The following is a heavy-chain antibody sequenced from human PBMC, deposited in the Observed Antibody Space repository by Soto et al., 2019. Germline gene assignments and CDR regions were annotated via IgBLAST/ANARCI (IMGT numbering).Heavy chain of an antibody. CDR3: ARILLTPPTYLHF. CDR1: GGFISSGAYF. J-gene: IGHJ4*02. Sequence: SENLSLTCTGSGGFISSGAYFWGLVRQRPGEGLEWIGNIYYTGITYYNLSLKSRVAISVDTSKNHFSLTLTSLTAADTAIYYCARILLTPPTYLHFWGQATLVTVSS. CDR2: IYYTGIT. V-gene: IGHV4-31*03. D-gene: IGHD2-21*02.